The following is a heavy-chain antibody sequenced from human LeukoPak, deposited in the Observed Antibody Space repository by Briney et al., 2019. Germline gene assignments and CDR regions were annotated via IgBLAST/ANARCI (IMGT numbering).Heavy chain of an antibody. V-gene: IGHV4-30-4*01. CDR2: IHYSGST. CDR3: VKYCSSTSCYGGYGMDV. D-gene: IGHD2-2*01. J-gene: IGHJ6*02. Sequence: GXIHYSGSTYYNPSLKSRVTISVDTSKNQFSLKLSSVTAADTAVYYCVKYCSSTSCYGGYGMDVWGQGTTVTVSS.